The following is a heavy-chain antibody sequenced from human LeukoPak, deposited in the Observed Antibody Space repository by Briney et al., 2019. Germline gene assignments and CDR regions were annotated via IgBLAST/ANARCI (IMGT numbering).Heavy chain of an antibody. CDR1: GFTFSSYS. J-gene: IGHJ3*02. V-gene: IGHV3-21*01. Sequence: GGSLRLSCAASGFTFSSYSMNWVRQAPGKGLEWVSSISSSSSYIYYADSVKGRFTISRDNAKNSLYLQMNSLRAEDTAVYYCARTKYSSSWYEHLDAFDIWGQGTMVTVSS. D-gene: IGHD6-13*01. CDR3: ARTKYSSSWYEHLDAFDI. CDR2: ISSSSSYI.